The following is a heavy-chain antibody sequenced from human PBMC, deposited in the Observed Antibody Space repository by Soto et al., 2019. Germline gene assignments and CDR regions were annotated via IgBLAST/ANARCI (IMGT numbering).Heavy chain of an antibody. CDR3: AIAATVSSSCCDCLYV. CDR1: GYTFTGYY. Sequence: ASVKVSCKASGYTFTGYYMHWVRQAPGQGLEWMGWINPNSGGTNYAQKFQGWVTMTRDTSISTAYMELSRLRSEDTAVYYCAIAATVSSSCCDCLYVWGRGTTVTVSS. CDR2: INPNSGGT. V-gene: IGHV1-2*04. D-gene: IGHD4-4*01. J-gene: IGHJ6*04.